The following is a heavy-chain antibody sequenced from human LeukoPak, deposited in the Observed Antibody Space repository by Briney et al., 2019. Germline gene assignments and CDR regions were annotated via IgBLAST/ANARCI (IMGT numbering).Heavy chain of an antibody. CDR2: IILIFGTA. V-gene: IGHV1-69*13. CDR1: GGTFNSYA. J-gene: IGHJ4*02. CDR3: ARSLRTFVTVTTIFDY. D-gene: IGHD4-17*01. Sequence: SVKVSCKASGGTFNSYAISWVRQAPGQGLEWMGGIILIFGTANYARKFQGRVTITADESTSTAYMELSSLRSEDTAMYYCARSLRTFVTVTTIFDYWGQGTLVTVSS.